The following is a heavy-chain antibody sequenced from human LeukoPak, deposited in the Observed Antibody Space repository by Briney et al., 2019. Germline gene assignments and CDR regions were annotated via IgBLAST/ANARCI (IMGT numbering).Heavy chain of an antibody. J-gene: IGHJ5*02. CDR3: AREGGKYSSSWYNWFDP. CDR1: GFTFSSYE. Sequence: GGSLRLSCAASGFTFSSYEMNWVRPAPGKGLEWVSYISSSGSTIYYADSVKGRFTISRDNAKNSLYLQMNSLRAEDTAVYYCAREGGKYSSSWYNWFDPWGQGTLVTVSS. D-gene: IGHD6-13*01. V-gene: IGHV3-48*03. CDR2: ISSSGSTI.